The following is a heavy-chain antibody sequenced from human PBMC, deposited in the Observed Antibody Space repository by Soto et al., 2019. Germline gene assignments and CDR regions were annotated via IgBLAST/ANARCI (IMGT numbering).Heavy chain of an antibody. CDR1: GFTFSSYA. Sequence: GGSLRLSCAASGFTFSSYAMSWVRQAPGKGLEWVSAISGSGGSTYYADSVKGRFTISRDNSKNTLYLQMNSLRAEDTAVYYCAKAVWFGELSFYFDYWGQGTLGTVSS. D-gene: IGHD3-10*01. J-gene: IGHJ4*02. CDR2: ISGSGGST. V-gene: IGHV3-23*01. CDR3: AKAVWFGELSFYFDY.